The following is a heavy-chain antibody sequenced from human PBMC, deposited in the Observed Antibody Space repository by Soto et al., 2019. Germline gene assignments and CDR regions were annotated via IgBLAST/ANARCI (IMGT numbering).Heavy chain of an antibody. Sequence: PGGSLRLSCAASGFTFSSYGMHWVRQAPGKGLEWVAVIWYDGSNKYYADSVKGRFTISRDNSKNTLYLQMNSLRAEDTAVYYCARDFLEDYALYGMDVWGQGTTVTVSS. CDR2: IWYDGSNK. J-gene: IGHJ6*02. V-gene: IGHV3-33*01. D-gene: IGHD3-16*01. CDR3: ARDFLEDYALYGMDV. CDR1: GFTFSSYG.